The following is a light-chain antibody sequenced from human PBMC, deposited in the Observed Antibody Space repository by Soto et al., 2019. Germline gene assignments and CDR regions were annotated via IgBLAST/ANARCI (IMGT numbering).Light chain of an antibody. CDR3: LVWDNSGDRYV. Sequence: SYELTQPPSVSVAPGQTARITCGGNNIGSKSVHWYQQKPGQAPVVVVYEDYDRPSGIPERFSGSNSGNTATLTITRVEAEDEADYYCLVWDNSGDRYVFGTGTKVTVL. CDR2: EDY. CDR1: NIGSKS. J-gene: IGLJ1*01. V-gene: IGLV3-21*02.